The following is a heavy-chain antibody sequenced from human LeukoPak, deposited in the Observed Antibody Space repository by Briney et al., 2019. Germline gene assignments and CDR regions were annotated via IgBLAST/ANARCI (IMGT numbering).Heavy chain of an antibody. D-gene: IGHD2-15*01. CDR3: ARPYCSGGSCRGGMDV. CDR2: ISYDGSNK. CDR1: GFTFSSYA. Sequence: QPGRSLRLSCAASGFTFSSYAMHWVRQAPGKGLEWVAVISYDGSNKYYADSVKGRFTISRDNSKNTLYLQMNSLRAEDTAVYYCARPYCSGGSCRGGMDVWGKGTTVTVSS. J-gene: IGHJ6*04. V-gene: IGHV3-30*04.